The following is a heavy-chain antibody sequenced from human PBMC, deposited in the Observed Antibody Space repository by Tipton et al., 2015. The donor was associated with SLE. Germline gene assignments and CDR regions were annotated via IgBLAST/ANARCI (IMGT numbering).Heavy chain of an antibody. Sequence: TLSLTCSVSGASISSNYWSWIRQPPGKGLEWIAYIYYTGSTNYNPSLESRVTISVDTSKNQFSLKLTSVTAADTAVYYCARDTADYDVLTGYCEPCLRYWGQGTLVTVSS. V-gene: IGHV4-59*01. J-gene: IGHJ4*02. CDR1: GASISSNY. CDR2: IYYTGST. D-gene: IGHD3-9*01. CDR3: ARDTADYDVLTGYCEPCLRY.